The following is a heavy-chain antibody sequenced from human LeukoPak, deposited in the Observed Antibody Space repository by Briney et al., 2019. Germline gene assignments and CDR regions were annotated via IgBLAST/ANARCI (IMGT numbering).Heavy chain of an antibody. D-gene: IGHD3-22*01. CDR2: ISGSGGST. CDR1: GFTFSSYA. J-gene: IGHJ4*02. V-gene: IGHV3-23*01. CDR3: ARDGPNYYDSSGYNPGYYFDY. Sequence: GGSLRLSCAASGFTFSSYAMSWVRQAPGKGLEWVSAISGSGGSTYYADSVKGRFTISRDNSKNTLYLQMNSLRAEDTAVYYCARDGPNYYDSSGYNPGYYFDYWGQGTLVTVSS.